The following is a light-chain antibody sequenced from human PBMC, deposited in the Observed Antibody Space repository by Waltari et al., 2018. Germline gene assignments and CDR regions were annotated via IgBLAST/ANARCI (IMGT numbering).Light chain of an antibody. CDR1: RSNIGNNV. CDR2: YDD. Sequence: QSVLTQPPSVSEAPRQRVTISCSGSRSNIGNNVVIWYQQLPGKAPKLLIYYDDLLPSGFVDLCPGSKSGTSASLAISGLQSEDEADYYCSAWDDSLNGPVFGGGTKLTVL. CDR3: SAWDDSLNGPV. J-gene: IGLJ2*01. V-gene: IGLV1-36*01.